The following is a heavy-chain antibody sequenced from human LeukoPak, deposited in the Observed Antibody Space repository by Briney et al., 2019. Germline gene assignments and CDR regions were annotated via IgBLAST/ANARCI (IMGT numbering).Heavy chain of an antibody. CDR1: GGSITSYY. CDR3: ARWTTVTRAFDF. CDR2: VHYSGST. J-gene: IGHJ4*02. D-gene: IGHD4-17*01. V-gene: IGHV4-59*12. Sequence: SETLSLTCTVSGGSITSYYWTWMRQSPGKGLEWIGYVHYSGSTNYSPSLKSRVTMSVDTSKNQFSLTLNSVTAADTGVYYCARWTTVTRAFDFWGQGTLVTVSS.